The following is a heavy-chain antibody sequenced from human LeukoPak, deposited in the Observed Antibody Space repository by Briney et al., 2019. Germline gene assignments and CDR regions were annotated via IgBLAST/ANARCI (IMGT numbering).Heavy chain of an antibody. Sequence: SETLSLTCTVSGDTISTSFYYWDWIRQPPGKGLEWIGGIFHSGTTYYNPSLKSRVTMSVDTSKNQFSLKLSSVTAADTAVYFCARDFLQGVRGNTGGSFDYWGQGTLVTVSS. CDR3: ARDFLQGVRGNTGGSFDY. D-gene: IGHD3-10*01. CDR2: IFHSGTT. J-gene: IGHJ4*02. V-gene: IGHV4-39*07. CDR1: GDTISTSFYY.